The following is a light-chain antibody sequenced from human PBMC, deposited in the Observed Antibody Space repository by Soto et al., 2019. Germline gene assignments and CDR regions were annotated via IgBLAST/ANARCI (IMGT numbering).Light chain of an antibody. Sequence: EIVFTQSPGTLSLSPGERATLSCRASQSVAGSYLAWYQQKPGQAPRLLIYGASSRDTAIPDRFSGSGSGTDFTLTISRLEPEDFSVYYCQQHGTSPITFGQGTRLEIK. V-gene: IGKV3-20*01. CDR1: QSVAGSY. J-gene: IGKJ5*01. CDR3: QQHGTSPIT. CDR2: GAS.